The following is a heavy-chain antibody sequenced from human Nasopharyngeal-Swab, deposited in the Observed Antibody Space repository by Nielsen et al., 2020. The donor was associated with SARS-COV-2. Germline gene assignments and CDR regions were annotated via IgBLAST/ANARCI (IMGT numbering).Heavy chain of an antibody. J-gene: IGHJ4*02. V-gene: IGHV3-53*01. CDR3: ARGISSSLY. CDR2: IYSGGST. Sequence: VRQAPGKGLEWVSVIYSGGSTYYADSVKGRFTISRDNSKNTLYLQMNSLRAEDTAVYHCARGISSSLYWGQGTLVTVSS. D-gene: IGHD6-6*01.